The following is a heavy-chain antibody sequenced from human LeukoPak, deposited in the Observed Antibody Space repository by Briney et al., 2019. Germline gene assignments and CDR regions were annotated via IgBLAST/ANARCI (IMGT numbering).Heavy chain of an antibody. CDR2: IYTSGST. D-gene: IGHD5-12*01. V-gene: IGHV4-4*07. J-gene: IGHJ4*02. Sequence: SETLSLTCTVSGGSISSYYWSWIRQPAGKGLEWIGRIYTSGSTNYNPSLKSRVTMSVDTSKNQFSLKLSSVTAADTAVYYCARGAARSGYDSFDYWGQGTLVTVSS. CDR3: ARGAARSGYDSFDY. CDR1: GGSISSYY.